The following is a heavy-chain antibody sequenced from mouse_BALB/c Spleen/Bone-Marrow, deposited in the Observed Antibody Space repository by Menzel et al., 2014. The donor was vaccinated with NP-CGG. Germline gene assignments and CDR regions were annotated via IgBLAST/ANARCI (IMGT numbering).Heavy chain of an antibody. CDR2: ISSGSSTI. CDR1: GFTFSSFG. D-gene: IGHD4-1*01. Sequence: DVHLVESGGGLVQPGESRKPSCAASGFTFSSFGMHWVRQAPEKGLEWVAYISSGSSTISYADTVKGRLTVSRDNPKNTLFLQMTSLRSEDTAMYYCTRGGNWDDFDYWGQGTTLTVSS. J-gene: IGHJ2*01. CDR3: TRGGNWDDFDY. V-gene: IGHV5-17*02.